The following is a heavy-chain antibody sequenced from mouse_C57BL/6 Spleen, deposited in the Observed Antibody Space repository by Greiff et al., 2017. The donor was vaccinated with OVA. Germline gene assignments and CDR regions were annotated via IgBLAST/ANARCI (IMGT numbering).Heavy chain of an antibody. V-gene: IGHV1-62-2*01. CDR2: FYPGSGSI. J-gene: IGHJ2*01. CDR1: GYTFTEYT. D-gene: IGHD4-1*01. CDR3: ARHEDELVYFDY. Sequence: VKLMESGAELVKPGASVKLSCKASGYTFTEYTIHWVKQRSGQGLEWIGWFYPGSGSIKYNEKFKDKATLTADKSSSTVYMELSRLTSEDSAVYFCARHEDELVYFDYWGQGTTLTVSS.